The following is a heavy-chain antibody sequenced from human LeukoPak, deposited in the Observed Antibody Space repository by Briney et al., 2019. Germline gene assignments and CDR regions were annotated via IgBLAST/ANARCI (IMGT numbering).Heavy chain of an antibody. J-gene: IGHJ3*02. Sequence: GGSLTLSCAASGFPFTSYWMHWVRQAPGKGLVWLSRINSDGNITTYADSVRGRFTISRDNAKNTLYLQMSSLRVDDTAVYFCARRGLVPAFDIWGQGTVVSVTS. CDR2: INSDGNIT. CDR3: ARRGLVPAFDI. D-gene: IGHD3-10*02. CDR1: GFPFTSYW. V-gene: IGHV3-74*01.